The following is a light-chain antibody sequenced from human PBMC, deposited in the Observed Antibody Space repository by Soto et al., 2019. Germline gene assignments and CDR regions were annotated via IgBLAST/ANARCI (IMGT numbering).Light chain of an antibody. Sequence: DIQLTQSPSSLSASVGDRVTITCQASQDISNYLNWYQKKPGKAPNLLIFDASNLKTGVPSRFXGSGSGTVFTFTISSLQPEDIATYFCQQYNDFSPLTFGGGTIVEIK. CDR2: DAS. CDR3: QQYNDFSPLT. CDR1: QDISNY. V-gene: IGKV1-33*01. J-gene: IGKJ4*01.